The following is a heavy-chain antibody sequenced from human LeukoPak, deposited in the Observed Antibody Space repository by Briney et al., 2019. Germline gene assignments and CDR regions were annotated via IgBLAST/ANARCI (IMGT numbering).Heavy chain of an antibody. J-gene: IGHJ6*03. CDR2: INHSGST. CDR1: GGSFSGYY. CDR3: AREPSTRYYYMDV. D-gene: IGHD4-11*01. V-gene: IGHV4-34*01. Sequence: SETLSLTCAVYGGSFSGYYWSWIRQPPGKGLEWIGEINHSGSTNYNPSLKSRVTISVDTSKNQFSLKLSSVTAADTAVYYCAREPSTRYYYMDVWGKGTTVAVSS.